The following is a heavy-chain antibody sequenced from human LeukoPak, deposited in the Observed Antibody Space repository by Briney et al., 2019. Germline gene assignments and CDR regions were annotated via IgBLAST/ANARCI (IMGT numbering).Heavy chain of an antibody. D-gene: IGHD3-16*02. CDR3: PREPITFGGVIVLYYFDY. J-gene: IGHJ4*02. CDR2: INWNGGST. Sequence: PGGSLRLSWAASGFTFDDYGMSLVRPAPGKGLEWVSGINWNGGSTGYADSVKGRFTISRDNAKNSLYLQMNSLSAEDTAVYYCPREPITFGGVIVLYYFDYWGQGTLVTVSS. V-gene: IGHV3-20*04. CDR1: GFTFDDYG.